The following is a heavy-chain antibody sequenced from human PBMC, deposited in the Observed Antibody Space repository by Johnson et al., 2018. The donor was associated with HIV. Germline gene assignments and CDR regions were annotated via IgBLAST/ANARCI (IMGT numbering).Heavy chain of an antibody. V-gene: IGHV3-7*01. D-gene: IGHD4-17*01. Sequence: MLLVESGGGLVQPGGSLRLSCEASGFIFRGYWMSWFRQAPGKGLEWVAYMKQDGSEKQYVDSVKGRFTISRDNGKNSVYLQMNSLRAEDTAVYFCAREGTVSYGGAFDIWGQGTMVTVSS. CDR3: AREGTVSYGGAFDI. CDR2: MKQDGSEK. CDR1: GFIFRGYW. J-gene: IGHJ3*02.